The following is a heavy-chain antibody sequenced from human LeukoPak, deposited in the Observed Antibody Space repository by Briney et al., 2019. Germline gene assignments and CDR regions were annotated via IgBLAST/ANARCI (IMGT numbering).Heavy chain of an antibody. CDR1: GFTFSSYA. CDR2: ISYDGSNK. J-gene: IGHJ4*02. V-gene: IGHV3-30*04. Sequence: GGSLRLSCAAPGFTFSSYAMHWVRQAPGKGLEWVAVISYDGSNKYYADSMKGRFTIFRDNSKNTLYLQMNSLRAEDTAVYYCARDSSLIRGVTTYYFDYWGQGTLVTVSS. D-gene: IGHD3-10*01. CDR3: ARDSSLIRGVTTYYFDY.